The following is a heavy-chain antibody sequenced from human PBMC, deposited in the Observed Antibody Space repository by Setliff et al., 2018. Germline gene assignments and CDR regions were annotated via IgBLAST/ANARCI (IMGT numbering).Heavy chain of an antibody. Sequence: PSETLSLTCTVTGGSFDSGTHYWSWIRQPAGKVPEWIGLIQGTGNTNYNPSLQSRATISIDTSKNQISLKITSVTAADTVLYSCAGTPARGTTWLSPFDYWGQGIQVTVSS. CDR3: AGTPARGTTWLSPFDY. J-gene: IGHJ4*02. D-gene: IGHD5-12*01. CDR2: IQGTGNT. CDR1: GGSFDSGTHY. V-gene: IGHV4-61*02.